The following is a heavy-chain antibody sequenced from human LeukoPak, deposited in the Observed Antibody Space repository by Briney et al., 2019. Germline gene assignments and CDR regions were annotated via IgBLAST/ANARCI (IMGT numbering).Heavy chain of an antibody. CDR1: GSTFSSYS. Sequence: PGGSLRLSCAASGSTFSSYSMNWVRQAPGKGLEWVSSISNSSSYIYYADSVKGRFTISRDNAKNSLYLQMNSLRAEDTAVYYCARDLGYGDYVSHYYFDYWGQGTLVTVSS. CDR2: ISNSSSYI. J-gene: IGHJ4*02. D-gene: IGHD4-17*01. CDR3: ARDLGYGDYVSHYYFDY. V-gene: IGHV3-21*01.